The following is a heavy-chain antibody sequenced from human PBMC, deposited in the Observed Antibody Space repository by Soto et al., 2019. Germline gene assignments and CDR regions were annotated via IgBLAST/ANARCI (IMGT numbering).Heavy chain of an antibody. CDR2: ISNDGGST. Sequence: EVQLVESGGGLVQPGGSLRLSCAASGFTLSSYAMHWVRQAPGKGLEYVSAISNDGGSTYYANSVKGRFTVSRDNSKNTLFLEMGSLRAEDMAVYYCARSGCTSISCYDYWGQGTLVTVSS. J-gene: IGHJ4*02. D-gene: IGHD2-2*01. CDR3: ARSGCTSISCYDY. V-gene: IGHV3-64*01. CDR1: GFTLSSYA.